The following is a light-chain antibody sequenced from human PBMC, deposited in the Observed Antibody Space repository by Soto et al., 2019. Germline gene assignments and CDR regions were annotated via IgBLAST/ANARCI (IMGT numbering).Light chain of an antibody. J-gene: IGKJ1*01. V-gene: IGKV2-30*02. CDR1: QSLVHSDGNTY. CDR3: MQGIHWPWT. Sequence: DVVMTQSPLSLPVTLGQPASISCRSSQSLVHSDGNTYVNWFQQRPGQSPRRLIYKVSNRDSGVLDRFSGSGSSTEFTLKISRLEAEDVGVHYCMQGIHWPWTLAQGTKLDIK. CDR2: KVS.